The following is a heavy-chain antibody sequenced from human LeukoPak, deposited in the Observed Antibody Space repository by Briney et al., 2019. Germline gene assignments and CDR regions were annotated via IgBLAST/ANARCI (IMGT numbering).Heavy chain of an antibody. CDR3: ARDKIVGAAQFDY. J-gene: IGHJ4*02. D-gene: IGHD1-26*01. Sequence: GGSLRLSCAASGFTFSSYWMSWVRQAPGKGLEWVANIKQDGSEKYYVGSVKGRFTISRDNAKNSLYLQMNSLRAEDTAVYYCARDKIVGAAQFDYWGQGTLVTVSS. V-gene: IGHV3-7*01. CDR1: GFTFSSYW. CDR2: IKQDGSEK.